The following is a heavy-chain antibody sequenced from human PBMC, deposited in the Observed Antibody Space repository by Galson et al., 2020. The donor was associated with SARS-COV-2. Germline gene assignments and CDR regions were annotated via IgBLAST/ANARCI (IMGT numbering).Heavy chain of an antibody. V-gene: IGHV3-74*01. CDR3: ASSPYFYYGLDV. J-gene: IGHJ6*02. CDR2: ISSDGVST. Sequence: ISSDGVSTIYADSVKGRFTISRDNAKNTLYLQMNSLRVDDTAVYYCASSPYFYYGLDVWGQGTTVTVSS.